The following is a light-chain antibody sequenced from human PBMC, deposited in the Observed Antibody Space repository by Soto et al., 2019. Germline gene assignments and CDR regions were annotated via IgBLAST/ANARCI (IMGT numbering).Light chain of an antibody. Sequence: QSALTQPASVSGSPGQSITISCTGTSSDVGSYNLVSWYQQHPGKAPKFMIYEATKRPSGVSNRFSGSKSGNTASLTISVLQAEDEADYYCCSYAGSSTYVFGTGTKLTVL. J-gene: IGLJ1*01. CDR2: EAT. V-gene: IGLV2-23*01. CDR1: SSDVGSYNL. CDR3: CSYAGSSTYV.